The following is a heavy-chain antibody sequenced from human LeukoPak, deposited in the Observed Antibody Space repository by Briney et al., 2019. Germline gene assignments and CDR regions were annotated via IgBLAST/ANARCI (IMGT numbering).Heavy chain of an antibody. CDR2: ISASGGST. Sequence: GGSLRLSCAASGFTFSSSAISWVRQVPGKGLEWVSGISASGGSTYYADSVKGRFTISRDNSKNTLYLQMNSLRAEDTAVYYCAREYAQFVPPYGMDVWGQGTTVTVSS. CDR1: GFTFSSSA. D-gene: IGHD2-2*01. V-gene: IGHV3-23*01. J-gene: IGHJ6*02. CDR3: AREYAQFVPPYGMDV.